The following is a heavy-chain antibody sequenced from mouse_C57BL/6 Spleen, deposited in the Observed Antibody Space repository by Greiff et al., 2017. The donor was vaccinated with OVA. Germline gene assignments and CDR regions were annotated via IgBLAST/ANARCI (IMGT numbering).Heavy chain of an antibody. CDR2: IYPGSGNT. Sequence: QVQLQQSGAELVRPGASVKLSCKASGYTFTDYYINWVKQRPGQGLEWIARIYPGSGNTYYNEKFKGKATLTAEKSSSTAYMQLSSLTSEDSAVYFCASLYYYGSSEAMDYWGQGTSVTVSS. CDR1: GYTFTDYY. CDR3: ASLYYYGSSEAMDY. D-gene: IGHD1-1*01. J-gene: IGHJ4*01. V-gene: IGHV1-76*01.